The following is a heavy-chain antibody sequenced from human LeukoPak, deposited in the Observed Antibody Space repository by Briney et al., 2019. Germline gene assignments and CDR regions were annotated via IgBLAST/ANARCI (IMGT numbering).Heavy chain of an antibody. Sequence: LRLSCAASGFTFSSFAINWIRQHPGKGLEWIGYIYYSGSTYYNPSLKSRVTISVDTSKNQFSLKLSSVTAADTAVYYCARFGDYNPPSQYNWFDPWGQGTLVTVSS. CDR2: IYYSGST. D-gene: IGHD4-17*01. V-gene: IGHV4-31*02. J-gene: IGHJ5*02. CDR3: ARFGDYNPPSQYNWFDP. CDR1: GFTFSSFA.